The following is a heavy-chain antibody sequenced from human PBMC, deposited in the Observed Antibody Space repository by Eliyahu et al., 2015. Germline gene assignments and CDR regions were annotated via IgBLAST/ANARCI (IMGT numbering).Heavy chain of an antibody. D-gene: IGHD6-13*01. CDR3: ARGRGIAAPGSNWFDP. CDR2: IGTSSSYI. V-gene: IGHV3-21*01. CDR1: GFTFSTYW. Sequence: EVQLVESGGGLVQPGGSLRLSCAASGFTFSTYWMSWVRQAPGKGLEWVSSIGTSSSYIYYADSVKGRFTISRDNAKNSLFLQMNSLRAEDTAVYYCARGRGIAAPGSNWFDPWGQGTLVIVSS. J-gene: IGHJ5*02.